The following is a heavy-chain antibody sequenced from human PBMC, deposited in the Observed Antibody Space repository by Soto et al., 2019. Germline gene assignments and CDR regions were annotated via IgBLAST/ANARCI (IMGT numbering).Heavy chain of an antibody. D-gene: IGHD2-2*01. J-gene: IGHJ1*01. CDR3: SRAHCSSTSCYLFQQ. Sequence: QVQLVESGGGVVQPGRSLRLSCAASGFTFSSYGMHWVRQAPGKGLEWVAVIWYDGSNRYYADSVKGRFTISRDNYKNTLYLQMTSVRAEDTAVYYCSRAHCSSTSCYLFQQWGQGTLVTVSS. CDR1: GFTFSSYG. CDR2: IWYDGSNR. V-gene: IGHV3-33*01.